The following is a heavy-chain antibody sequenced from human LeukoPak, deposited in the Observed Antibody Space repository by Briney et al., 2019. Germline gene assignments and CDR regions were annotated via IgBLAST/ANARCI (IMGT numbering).Heavy chain of an antibody. Sequence: GGSLRLSCAASGFALSSHWMTWVRQVPGRGPEWVANVNRDGSETYYLDSVKGRFTISKDNAKNSLYLQMNSLRAEDTALYHCARNNGMDVWGQGTTVIVPS. J-gene: IGHJ6*02. CDR2: VNRDGSET. CDR1: GFALSSHW. CDR3: ARNNGMDV. V-gene: IGHV3-7*03.